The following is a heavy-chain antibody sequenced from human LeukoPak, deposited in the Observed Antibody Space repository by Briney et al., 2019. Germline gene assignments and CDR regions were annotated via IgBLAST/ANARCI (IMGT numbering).Heavy chain of an antibody. D-gene: IGHD3-22*01. J-gene: IGHJ4*02. CDR3: ARELPSSGYFDY. CDR2: IGADGTDI. CDR1: GFAFSTYF. V-gene: IGHV3-64*01. Sequence: PGGSLRLYCTASGFAFSTYFMHWVRQAPGKGLEYVSSIGADGTDIYYANSVNGRFTISRDNSKNTLYLQMGSLRPEDMAIYYCARELPSSGYFDYWGQGTLVTVPS.